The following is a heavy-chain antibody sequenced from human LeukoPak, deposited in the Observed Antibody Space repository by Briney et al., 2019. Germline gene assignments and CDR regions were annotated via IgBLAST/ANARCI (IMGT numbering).Heavy chain of an antibody. CDR2: TFYRSKWHN. CDR1: GDIVSSNTAA. CDR3: ARDGWPAFDY. J-gene: IGHJ4*02. D-gene: IGHD2-15*01. V-gene: IGHV6-1*01. Sequence: SQTLSLTCAISGDIVSSNTAAWNWIRQSPSRGLEWLGRTFYRSKWHNDYAVSVKSRITINPDTSKNQFSLQLNSVTPEDTAVYYCARDGWPAFDYWGQGTLVTVSS.